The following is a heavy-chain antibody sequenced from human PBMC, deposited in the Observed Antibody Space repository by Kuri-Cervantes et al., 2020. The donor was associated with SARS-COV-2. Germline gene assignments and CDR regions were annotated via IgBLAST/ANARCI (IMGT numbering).Heavy chain of an antibody. J-gene: IGHJ3*02. CDR1: GFTFSSYA. V-gene: IGHV3-30*14. CDR2: ISYDGSNK. CDR3: ARDLLGVLGIDAFDI. Sequence: GESLKISCAASGFTFSSYAMHWVRQAPGKGLEWVAVISYDGSNKYYADSVKGRFTISRDNSKNTLYLQMNSLRAEDTAVYYCARDLLGVLGIDAFDIWGQGTMVTVSS. D-gene: IGHD6-13*01.